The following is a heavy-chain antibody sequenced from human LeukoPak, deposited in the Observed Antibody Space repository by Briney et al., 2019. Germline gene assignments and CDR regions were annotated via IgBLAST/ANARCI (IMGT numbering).Heavy chain of an antibody. CDR3: AKFASMTTVRYFDY. Sequence: PGGSLRLSCAAFGFTFSSYAMSWVRQAPGKGLEWVSAISGSDGSTYYADSVKGRFTISRDNSKNTLYLQMNSLRAEDTAVYYCAKFASMTTVRYFDYWGQGTLVTVSS. J-gene: IGHJ4*02. CDR1: GFTFSSYA. V-gene: IGHV3-23*01. D-gene: IGHD4-17*01. CDR2: ISGSDGST.